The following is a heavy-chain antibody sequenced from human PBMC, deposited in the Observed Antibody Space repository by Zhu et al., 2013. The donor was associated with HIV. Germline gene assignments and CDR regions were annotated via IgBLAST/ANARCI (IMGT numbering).Heavy chain of an antibody. CDR2: INPNSGGT. D-gene: IGHD3-3*01. J-gene: IGHJ5*02. Sequence: QVQLLQSGAEVKKPGSSVKVSCKVSGYTFTGYYMHWVRQAPGQGLEWMGWINPNSGGTNYAQKFQGRVTMTRDTSISTAYMELSRLRSDDTAVYYCARYGFLEGLGDWFDPWGQGTLVTVSS. CDR3: ARYGFLEGLGDWFDP. CDR1: GYTFTGYY. V-gene: IGHV1-2*02.